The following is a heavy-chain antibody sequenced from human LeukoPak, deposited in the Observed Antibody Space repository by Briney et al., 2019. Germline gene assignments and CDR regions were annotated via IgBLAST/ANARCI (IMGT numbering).Heavy chain of an antibody. J-gene: IGHJ5*02. CDR1: GYSFTNYW. Sequence: GESLKISCKGSGYSFTNYWIGWVRQMPGKGLEWMGIIYPGDSHTRYSPSFQGQVTISADKSISTAYLQWSSLKASDTAMYYCARHFSGGKSFNWFDPWGQGTLVTVSS. CDR2: IYPGDSHT. D-gene: IGHD2-15*01. V-gene: IGHV5-51*01. CDR3: ARHFSGGKSFNWFDP.